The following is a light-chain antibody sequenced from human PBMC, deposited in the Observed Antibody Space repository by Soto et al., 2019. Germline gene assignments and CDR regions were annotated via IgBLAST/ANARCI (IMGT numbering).Light chain of an antibody. CDR2: DVT. CDR3: SSYTVSSTLVL. V-gene: IGLV2-14*01. J-gene: IGLJ2*01. Sequence: QSALTQAASVSGSPGQSITISCTGNSSDVGGYNYVSWYQQYPGKAPKLIIYDVTNRPSGVSNRFSGSKSGNTASLTISGLQAEDEADYYCSSYTVSSTLVLFGGGTKLTVL. CDR1: SSDVGGYNY.